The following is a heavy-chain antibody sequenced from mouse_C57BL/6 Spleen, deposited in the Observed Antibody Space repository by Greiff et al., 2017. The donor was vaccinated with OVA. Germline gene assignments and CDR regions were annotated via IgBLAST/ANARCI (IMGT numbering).Heavy chain of an antibody. CDR2: IYPSDSET. J-gene: IGHJ2*01. CDR1: GYTFTSYW. CDR3: ARGGSNYGKDY. D-gene: IGHD2-5*01. V-gene: IGHV1-61*01. Sequence: QVQLQQPGAELVRPGSSVKLSCKASGYTFTSYWMDWVKQRPGQGLEWIGNIYPSDSETHYNQKFKDKATLTVDKSSSTAYMQLSSLTSEDSAVYYCARGGSNYGKDYWGQGTTLTVSS.